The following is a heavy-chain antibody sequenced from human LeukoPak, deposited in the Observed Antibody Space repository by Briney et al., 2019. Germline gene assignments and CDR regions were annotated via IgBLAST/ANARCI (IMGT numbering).Heavy chain of an antibody. J-gene: IGHJ4*01. CDR3: ARDNVGALDY. Sequence: PGGSLRLSCVASGFTFSSYWMGWVRQPPGKGLEWVANMKQDGSAKHYADSVKGRFSISRDNSKNSVYLQMDSLRAEDTAVYYCARDNVGALDYWGHGTLVTVSS. D-gene: IGHD1-26*01. CDR1: GFTFSSYW. CDR2: MKQDGSAK. V-gene: IGHV3-7*01.